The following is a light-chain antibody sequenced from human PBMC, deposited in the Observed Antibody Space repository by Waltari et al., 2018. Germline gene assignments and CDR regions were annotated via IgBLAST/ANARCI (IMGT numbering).Light chain of an antibody. CDR1: QSLTKRY. Sequence: VLTQSPGTLSFSPGERATLSCRASQSLTKRYLAWYQQKPGQAPRLRISGASSRAAGIPDRFSGSGSGTDFTLTISRLEPEDFAVYYCQQYGSSVLYTFGQGTKLEIK. J-gene: IGKJ2*01. V-gene: IGKV3-20*01. CDR2: GAS. CDR3: QQYGSSVLYT.